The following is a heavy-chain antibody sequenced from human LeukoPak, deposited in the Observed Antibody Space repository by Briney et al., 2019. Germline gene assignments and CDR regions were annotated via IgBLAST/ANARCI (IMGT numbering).Heavy chain of an antibody. CDR1: GFTVSNNY. CDR2: IYSGGST. Sequence: PGGSLRLSCAASGFTVSNNYMSWVRQAPGKGLEWVSVIYSGGSTYYADSVKGRFTISRENSKNTLYLQMNSLRAEDTAVYYCVGYFDWLLADYWGQGTLVTVSS. D-gene: IGHD3-9*01. J-gene: IGHJ4*02. V-gene: IGHV3-66*02. CDR3: VGYFDWLLADY.